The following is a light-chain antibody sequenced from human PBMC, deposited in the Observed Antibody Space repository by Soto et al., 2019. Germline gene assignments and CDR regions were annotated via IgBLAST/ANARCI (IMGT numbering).Light chain of an antibody. CDR3: GAWDGSLSVVL. CDR1: SANIGSNY. CDR2: DSD. J-gene: IGLJ2*01. Sequence: QSVLTQPPSVSAAPGQKVTISCSGSSANIGSNYVSWYQHIPGTAPKLLIYDSDKRPSEIPDRFSASKSGTSATLDITGLQTGDEADYYCGAWDGSLSVVLFGGGTKLTVL. V-gene: IGLV1-51*01.